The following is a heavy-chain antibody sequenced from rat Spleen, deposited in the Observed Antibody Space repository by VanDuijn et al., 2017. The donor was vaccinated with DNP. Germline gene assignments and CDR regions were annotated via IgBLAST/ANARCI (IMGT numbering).Heavy chain of an antibody. J-gene: IGHJ3*01. CDR1: GFTFSNYY. CDR3: ATQGQLGITWFAY. CDR2: ISTSGSRT. Sequence: EVQLVESGGGLVQPGRSLKLSCAASGFTFSNYYMAWVRQAPKKGLEWVAAISTSGSRTYYADSVKGRFTISRDDAKSTLYLQMNSLRSDDTAAYYCATQGQLGITWFAYWGQGTLVTVSS. V-gene: IGHV5-25*01. D-gene: IGHD1-10*01.